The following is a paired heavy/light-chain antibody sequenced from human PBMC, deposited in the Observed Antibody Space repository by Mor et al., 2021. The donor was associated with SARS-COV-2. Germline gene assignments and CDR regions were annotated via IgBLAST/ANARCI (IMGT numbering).Heavy chain of an antibody. CDR1: GGSFSDDY. J-gene: IGHJ6*02. V-gene: IGHV4-34*01. Sequence: QVQLQQWGAGLLKPSETLSLTCAVYGGSFSDDYWNWIRQPPGKGLEWIGEINHSGSTNYNPSLKSRVTISVDTSKNQFSLKLRSVTAADTAMYYCARGGGAVADHGPRRYYGLDVWGQGTTVTVSS. CDR3: ARGGGAVADHGPRRYYGLDV. D-gene: IGHD6-19*01. CDR2: INHSGST.
Light chain of an antibody. CDR1: SSDVGGYNS. CDR3: SAYTSSSTWV. V-gene: IGLV2-14*01. J-gene: IGLJ3*02. CDR2: DVS. Sequence: QSALTQPASVSGSPGQSITISCTGTSSDVGGYNSVFWYQQHPGKAPKLMIYDVSKRPSGVSNRFSGSKSGNTASLTISGLQAEDEADYYCSAYTSSSTWVFGGGTKLTVL.